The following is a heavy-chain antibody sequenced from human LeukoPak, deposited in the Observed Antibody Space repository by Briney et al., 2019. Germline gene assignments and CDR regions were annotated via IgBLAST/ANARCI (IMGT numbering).Heavy chain of an antibody. J-gene: IGHJ4*02. CDR2: IYYSAST. Sequence: SEPLSLTCTVSGGSISSSSHNWGWIRQPPGKGLEWIGSIYYSASTYYNPSLKSRITISVDTSKNQFFLKLSSVTAADTAVYFCARGIYYYGSGTFDYWGQGTLVTVSS. CDR3: ARGIYYYGSGTFDY. D-gene: IGHD3-10*01. V-gene: IGHV4-39*07. CDR1: GGSISSSSHN.